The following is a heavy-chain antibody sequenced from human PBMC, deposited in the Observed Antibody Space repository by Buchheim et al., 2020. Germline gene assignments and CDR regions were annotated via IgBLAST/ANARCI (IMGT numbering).Heavy chain of an antibody. Sequence: EVQLVESGGGLVQPGGSLRLSCAASGFTFSSYSMNWVRQAPGKGLEWVSYISSSSSTIYYVDSVKGRFTISRDNAKNSLYLQMNSLRAEDTAVYYCASWTYYYDSSGFWGQGTL. D-gene: IGHD3-22*01. CDR1: GFTFSSYS. CDR2: ISSSSSTI. CDR3: ASWTYYYDSSGF. V-gene: IGHV3-48*04. J-gene: IGHJ4*02.